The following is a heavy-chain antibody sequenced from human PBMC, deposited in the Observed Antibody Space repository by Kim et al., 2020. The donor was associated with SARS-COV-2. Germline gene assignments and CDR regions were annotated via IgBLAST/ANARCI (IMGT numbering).Heavy chain of an antibody. CDR2: ISGSGGTT. D-gene: IGHD2-2*01. CDR1: GFTFSSYA. J-gene: IGHJ4*02. CDR3: AKDSRLVPATVDY. V-gene: IGHV3-23*01. Sequence: GGSLRLSCAGSGFTFSSYAMSWVRQAPGKGLEWLSDISGSGGTTYYADSVRGRFIISRDNSKNTLFLQMDSLRAEDTAIYYCAKDSRLVPATVDYWGQGT.